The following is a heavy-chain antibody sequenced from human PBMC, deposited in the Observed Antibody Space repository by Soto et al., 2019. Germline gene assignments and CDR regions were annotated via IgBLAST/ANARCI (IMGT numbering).Heavy chain of an antibody. D-gene: IGHD6-6*01. CDR3: TRAAWYSSSITGGDY. CDR1: GYTFTSYD. CDR2: MNPNRGNT. V-gene: IGHV1-8*01. J-gene: IGHJ4*02. Sequence: QVQLVQSGAEVKKPGASVKVSCKASGYTFTSYDINWVRQATGQGLGWMGWMNPNRGNTGYAQKFQGRVTMTRNTSISTAYRELRSLRSEDTAVYYCTRAAWYSSSITGGDYWGQGTLVTVSS.